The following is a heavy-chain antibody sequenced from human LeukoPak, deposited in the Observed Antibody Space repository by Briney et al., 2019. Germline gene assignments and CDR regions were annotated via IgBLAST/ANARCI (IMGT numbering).Heavy chain of an antibody. CDR2: IKQDGSEK. D-gene: IGHD6-19*01. CDR3: AREQIAVAGTLDY. V-gene: IGHV3-7*01. CDR1: RFTFSSYW. Sequence: GGSLRLSCAASRFTFSSYWMSWVRQAPGKGLELVANIKQDGSEKYYVDSVKGRFTISRNNAKNSLYLQMNSLRAEDTAVYYCAREQIAVAGTLDYWGQGTLVTVSS. J-gene: IGHJ4*02.